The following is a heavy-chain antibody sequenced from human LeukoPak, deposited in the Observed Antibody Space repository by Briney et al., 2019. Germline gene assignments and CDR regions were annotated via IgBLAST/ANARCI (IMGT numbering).Heavy chain of an antibody. V-gene: IGHV3-74*01. CDR1: GFTFSSYW. CDR2: INSDGSSI. D-gene: IGHD2-21*02. J-gene: IGHJ4*02. CDR3: ARAKEAYCGGDCYSPGDY. Sequence: GGSLRLSCAASGFTFSSYWMHWVRQAPGKGLVWVSRINSDGSSISYADSVKGRFTISRDNAKNTLYLQMNSLRAEDTAVYYCARAKEAYCGGDCYSPGDYWGQGTLVTVSS.